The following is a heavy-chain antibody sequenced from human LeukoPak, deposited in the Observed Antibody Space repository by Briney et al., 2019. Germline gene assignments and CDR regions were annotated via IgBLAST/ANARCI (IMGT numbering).Heavy chain of an antibody. D-gene: IGHD5-18*01. CDR3: ARDSSDSYGSV. Sequence: GGSLRLSCAASGFTFSDYYMSWIRQAPGKGLEWVSYISSSSSTIYYADSVKGRFTISRDNAKDSLYLQMNSLRAEDTAVYYCARDSSDSYGSVWGQGTLVTVSS. V-gene: IGHV3-11*04. J-gene: IGHJ4*02. CDR2: ISSSSSTI. CDR1: GFTFSDYY.